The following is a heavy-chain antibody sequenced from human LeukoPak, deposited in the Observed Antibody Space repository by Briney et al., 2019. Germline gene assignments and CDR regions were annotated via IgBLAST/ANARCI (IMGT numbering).Heavy chain of an antibody. CDR1: GFTFSNYD. Sequence: GGTLRLSCAASGFTFSNYDMYWVLQAPGKGLVWGVVISYDGRNRYYADSVKGRFTISRDNSKNTLYLQMKTLIVEDTAVYYCARRPHGDSWGQGTPVTVSS. V-gene: IGHV3-30*04. J-gene: IGHJ4*02. CDR2: ISYDGRNR. CDR3: ARRPHGDS.